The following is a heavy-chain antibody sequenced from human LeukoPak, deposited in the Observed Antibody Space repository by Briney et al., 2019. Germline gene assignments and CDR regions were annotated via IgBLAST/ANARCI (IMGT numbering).Heavy chain of an antibody. J-gene: IGHJ4*02. CDR2: INHSGST. D-gene: IGHD3-22*01. Sequence: SETLSLTCAVYGGSFSGYYWSWIRQPPGKGLEWIGEINHSGSTNYNPSLKSRVTISVDTSKNQFSLKLSSVTAADTAVYYCASGSAYYYDSSGYYSTHNFDYWGQGTLVTVSS. V-gene: IGHV4-34*01. CDR3: ASGSAYYYDSSGYYSTHNFDY. CDR1: GGSFSGYY.